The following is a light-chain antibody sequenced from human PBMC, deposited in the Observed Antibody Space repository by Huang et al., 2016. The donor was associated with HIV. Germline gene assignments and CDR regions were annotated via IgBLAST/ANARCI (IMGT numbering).Light chain of an antibody. CDR3: MQGTHWPPT. V-gene: IGKV2-30*01. J-gene: IGKJ1*01. CDR2: KVS. Sequence: DVELTQSPLSLPVTLGQPASISCRSSESLVYTDGNTYLNWFHQRPGQPPRRLSFKVSERDSGVPARISGRGSGTYFTLEISSVEAGDVGLYFCMQGTHWPPTFGQGTKVEFK. CDR1: ESLVYTDGNTY.